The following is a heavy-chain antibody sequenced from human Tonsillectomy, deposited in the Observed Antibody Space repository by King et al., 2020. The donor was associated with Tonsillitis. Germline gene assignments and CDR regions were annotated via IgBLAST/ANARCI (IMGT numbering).Heavy chain of an antibody. CDR2: IKEDGSEE. D-gene: IGHD3-22*01. CDR1: GFTFNKFW. V-gene: IGHV3-7*01. CDR3: AMACSYDGGGSQYRFFDL. Sequence: VQLVESGGGLVQPGGSLRLSCAASGFTFNKFWMHWVRQAPGKGLEWVASIKEDGSEELYVDSVKGRFTISRDNARNSLFMQLNSLRAEDTAVYSCAMACSYDGGGSQYRFFDLWGRGTLVTVSS. J-gene: IGHJ2*01.